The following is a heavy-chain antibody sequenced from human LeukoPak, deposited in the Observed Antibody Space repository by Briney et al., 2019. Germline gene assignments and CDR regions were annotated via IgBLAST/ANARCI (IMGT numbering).Heavy chain of an antibody. CDR1: GFTYSSYS. J-gene: IGHJ6*03. Sequence: SGGSLRLSCAASGFTYSSYSMIGVRQAPGKGLEWVSSISSSSSYIYYADSVKGRFTISRDNAKNSLYLQMNSLRAEDTAVYYCARDVSSSWSSYYYYYMDVWGKGTTVTVSS. CDR3: ARDVSSSWSSYYYYYMDV. V-gene: IGHV3-21*01. D-gene: IGHD6-13*01. CDR2: ISSSSSYI.